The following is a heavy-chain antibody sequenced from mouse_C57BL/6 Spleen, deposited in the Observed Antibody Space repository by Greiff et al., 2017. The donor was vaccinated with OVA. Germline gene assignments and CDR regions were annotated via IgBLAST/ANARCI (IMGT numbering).Heavy chain of an antibody. D-gene: IGHD2-5*01. CDR2: INPSSGYT. J-gene: IGHJ1*03. CDR1: GYTFTSYT. V-gene: IGHV1-4*01. Sequence: VQLQQSGAELARPGASVKMSCKASGYTFTSYTMHWVKQRPGQGLEWIGYINPSSGYTKYNQKFKDKATLTADKSSSTAYMQLSSLTSEDSAVYYCASGDSNYCYIDVCGTGTPVTVSS. CDR3: ASGDSNYCYIDV.